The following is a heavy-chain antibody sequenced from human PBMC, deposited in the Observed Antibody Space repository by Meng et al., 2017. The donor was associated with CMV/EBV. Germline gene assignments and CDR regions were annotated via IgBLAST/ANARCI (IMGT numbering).Heavy chain of an antibody. D-gene: IGHD4-23*01. CDR2: ISSSSSYI. V-gene: IGHV3-21*01. CDR3: ATLWGGNYYFDY. Sequence: GESLKISCAASGFTFSSYSMNWVRQAPGKGLEWVSSISSSSSYIYYADSVKGRFTISRDNAKNSLYLQMNSLRAEDTAVYYCATLWGGNYYFDYWGQGTTVTVSS. CDR1: GFTFSSYS. J-gene: IGHJ4*02.